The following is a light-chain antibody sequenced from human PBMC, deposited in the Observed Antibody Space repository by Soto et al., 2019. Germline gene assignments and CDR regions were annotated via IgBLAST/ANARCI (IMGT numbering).Light chain of an antibody. V-gene: IGKV3-20*01. CDR2: GAS. CDR1: QSVSSSY. Sequence: EIVLTQSPGTLSLSPGERATLSCRASQSVSSSYLAWYQQKPGQAPRLLIYGASSRATGIPDRFSGSGSGTDFTLTISRLEPEDFAVCYCQQYGSSPWTFGQGTKVEI. CDR3: QQYGSSPWT. J-gene: IGKJ1*01.